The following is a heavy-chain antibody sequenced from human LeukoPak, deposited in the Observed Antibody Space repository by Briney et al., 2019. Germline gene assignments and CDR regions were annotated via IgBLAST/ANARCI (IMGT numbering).Heavy chain of an antibody. CDR1: GFTFSSYA. V-gene: IGHV3-23*01. J-gene: IGHJ4*02. CDR2: ISGSGGST. D-gene: IGHD3-9*01. CDR3: AKVLSRLGEWLMDHYFDY. Sequence: GGSLRLSCAASGFTFSSYAMSWVRQAPGKGLEWVSAISGSGGSTYYADSVKGRFTISRDNSKNTLYLQMNSLRAEDTAVYYCAKVLSRLGEWLMDHYFDYWGQGTLVTVSS.